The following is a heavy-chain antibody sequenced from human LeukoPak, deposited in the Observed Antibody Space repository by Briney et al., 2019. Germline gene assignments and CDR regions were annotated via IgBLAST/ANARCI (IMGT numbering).Heavy chain of an antibody. Sequence: GGSLRLSCAASGFTFSSYEMNWVRQAPGKGLEWVSYISSSGSTIYYADSVKGRFTISRDNAKNSLYLQMNSLRAEDTAVYYCARVHYYDSSGYYISGHYFDYWGQGTLVTVSS. J-gene: IGHJ4*02. CDR2: ISSSGSTI. V-gene: IGHV3-48*03. CDR3: ARVHYYDSSGYYISGHYFDY. CDR1: GFTFSSYE. D-gene: IGHD3-22*01.